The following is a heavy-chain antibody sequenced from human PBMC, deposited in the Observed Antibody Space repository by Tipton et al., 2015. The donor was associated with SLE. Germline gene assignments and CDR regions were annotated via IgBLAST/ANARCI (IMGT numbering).Heavy chain of an antibody. CDR1: GYTFTSYD. D-gene: IGHD6-19*01. V-gene: IGHV1-8*03. Sequence: QVQLVQSGAEVKKPGASVKVSCKASGYTFTSYDINWVRQATGQGLEWMGWMNPNSGNTGYAQKFQGRVTITRNASISTAYMELSSLRSEDTAVYYCARERPGGGALADFFDYWGQGTLVTVSS. CDR3: ARERPGGGALADFFDY. CDR2: MNPNSGNT. J-gene: IGHJ4*02.